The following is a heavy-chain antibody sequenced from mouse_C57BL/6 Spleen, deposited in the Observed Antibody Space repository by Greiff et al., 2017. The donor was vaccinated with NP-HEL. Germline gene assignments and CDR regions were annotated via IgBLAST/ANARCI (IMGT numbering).Heavy chain of an antibody. CDR3: VRQSRGLGFDY. V-gene: IGHV10-1*01. D-gene: IGHD4-1*01. Sequence: EVMLVESGGGLVQPKGSLKLSCAASGFSFNTYAMNWVRQAPGKGLEWVARIRSKSNNYATYYADSVKDRFTISRDDSESMRYLQMNNLKTEDTAMYYCVRQSRGLGFDYWGQGTTLTVSS. J-gene: IGHJ2*01. CDR2: IRSKSNNYAT. CDR1: GFSFNTYA.